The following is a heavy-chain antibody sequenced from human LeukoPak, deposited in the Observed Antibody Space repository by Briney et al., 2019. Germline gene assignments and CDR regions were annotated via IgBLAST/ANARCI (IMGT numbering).Heavy chain of an antibody. J-gene: IGHJ3*02. CDR1: GGTFSSYA. Sequence: GASVEVSCKASGGTFSSYAISWVRQAPGQGLEWMGRIIPILGIANYAQKFQGRVTITADKSTSTAYMELSSLRSEDTAVYYCARGQAGRRSITGTSDAFDIWGQGTMVTVSS. V-gene: IGHV1-69*04. CDR2: IIPILGIA. CDR3: ARGQAGRRSITGTSDAFDI. D-gene: IGHD1-7*01.